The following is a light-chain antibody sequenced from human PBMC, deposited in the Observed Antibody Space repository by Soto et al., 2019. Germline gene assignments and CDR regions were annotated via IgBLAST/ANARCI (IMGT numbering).Light chain of an antibody. J-gene: IGLJ3*02. CDR1: SSNIGTGYD. CDR3: QSYDSSLSAVV. V-gene: IGLV1-40*01. CDR2: DNN. Sequence: QSVLTQPPSVSGAPGQRVTISCTGSSSNIGTGYDVHWYQQLPVTAPKLLMYDNNNRPSGVPDRFSGSRSVTSASLAITGLQAEDEADYYCQSYDSSLSAVVFGGGTKLTVL.